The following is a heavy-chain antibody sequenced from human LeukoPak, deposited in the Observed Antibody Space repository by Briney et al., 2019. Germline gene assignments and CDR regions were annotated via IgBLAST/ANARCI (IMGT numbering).Heavy chain of an antibody. CDR1: GGSFSGYY. CDR3: ARETWGYCSSASCPLFDP. CDR2: INQSGNT. J-gene: IGHJ5*02. Sequence: PSETLSLTCAVYGGSFSGYYWSWIRQPPGKGLEWIGDINQSGNTNYNPSLKSRVTISVVTSKNQFSLKLNSVTAADTAVYYCARETWGYCSSASCPLFDPWGQGTLVTVSS. D-gene: IGHD2-2*01. V-gene: IGHV4-34*01.